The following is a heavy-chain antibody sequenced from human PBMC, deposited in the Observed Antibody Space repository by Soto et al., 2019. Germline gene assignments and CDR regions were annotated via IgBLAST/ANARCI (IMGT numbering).Heavy chain of an antibody. CDR3: ARGSSYYNLNY. CDR2: IYDSGST. J-gene: IGHJ4*02. D-gene: IGHD3-10*01. Sequence: QVQLQESGPGLVKPSQTLSLTCTVSGGSISSGGYYWSWIRQHPGKVREWIGYIYDSGSTYYNPSLKSRATISVDPSKNQCSLKLTSVTAADTAVYCCARGSSYYNLNYWGQGTLVTVSS. CDR1: GGSISSGGYY. V-gene: IGHV4-31*03.